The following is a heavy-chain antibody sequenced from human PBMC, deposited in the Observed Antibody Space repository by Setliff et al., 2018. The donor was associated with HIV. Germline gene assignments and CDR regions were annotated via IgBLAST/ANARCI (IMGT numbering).Heavy chain of an antibody. CDR1: GGSISNYY. V-gene: IGHV4-4*07. J-gene: IGHJ6*03. CDR2: IQTSGRT. Sequence: PSETLSLTCTVSGGSISNYYWSWIRQPAGKGLEWIGRIQTSGRTNNNPSLKSRVTMSVDTSKNQFSLKLSSVTAADTAVYYCARVVRYCSGGSCYLYYYYYYMDVWGKGTTVTVSS. D-gene: IGHD2-15*01. CDR3: ARVVRYCSGGSCYLYYYYYYMDV.